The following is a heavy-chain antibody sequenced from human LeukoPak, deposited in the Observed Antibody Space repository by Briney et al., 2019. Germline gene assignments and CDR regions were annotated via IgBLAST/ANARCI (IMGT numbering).Heavy chain of an antibody. V-gene: IGHV1-3*01. J-gene: IGHJ4*02. Sequence: ASVKVSCKASGYTFTSYAMHWVRQGPGQRLEWMGWINAGNGNTKYSQKFQGRVTITRDTSADTAYMELSSLRSEDTAVYYCARLKYCTNGVCYAGFDYWGQGTLVTVSS. CDR1: GYTFTSYA. CDR2: INAGNGNT. D-gene: IGHD2-8*01. CDR3: ARLKYCTNGVCYAGFDY.